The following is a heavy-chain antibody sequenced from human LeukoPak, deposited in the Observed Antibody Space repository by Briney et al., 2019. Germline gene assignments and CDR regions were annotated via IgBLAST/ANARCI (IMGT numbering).Heavy chain of an antibody. CDR3: ARATSGYDYPSDY. V-gene: IGHV1-46*01. CDR2: INPSGGST. D-gene: IGHD5-12*01. Sequence: GASVKVSCKASGYTSTSYYMHWVRQAPGQGLEWRGIINPSGGSTSYAQKFQGRVTMTRDTSTSTVYMELSSLRSEDTAVYYCARATSGYDYPSDYWGQGTLVTVSS. CDR1: GYTSTSYY. J-gene: IGHJ4*02.